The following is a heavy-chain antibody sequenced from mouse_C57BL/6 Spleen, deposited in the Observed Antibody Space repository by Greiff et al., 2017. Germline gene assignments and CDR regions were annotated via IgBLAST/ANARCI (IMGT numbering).Heavy chain of an antibody. CDR1: GYSFTGYY. CDR3: ARREDMTTGEIFFAY. D-gene: IGHD1-1*01. J-gene: IGHJ3*01. CDR2: INPSTGGT. V-gene: IGHV1-42*01. Sequence: VQLQQSGPELVKPGASVKISCKASGYSFTGYYMNWVKQSPEKSLEWIGEINPSTGGTTYNQKFKAKATLTVDKSSSTAYMQLKNLTSEDSAVYYCARREDMTTGEIFFAYWGQGTLVTVSA.